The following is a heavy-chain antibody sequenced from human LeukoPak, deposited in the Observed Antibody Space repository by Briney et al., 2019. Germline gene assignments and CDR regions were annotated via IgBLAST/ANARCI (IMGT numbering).Heavy chain of an antibody. V-gene: IGHV3-74*01. J-gene: IGHJ4*02. CDR1: GFTFSSYW. CDR2: IHSDGIGT. Sequence: GGSLRLSCAASGFTFSSYWMHWIRQTPGKGLVWVSRIHSDGIGTSYADSVRGRFTISRDNAKNTLYLQMNSLRAEDTAVYYCARDQGSFDYWGQGTLVTVSS. CDR3: ARDQGSFDY.